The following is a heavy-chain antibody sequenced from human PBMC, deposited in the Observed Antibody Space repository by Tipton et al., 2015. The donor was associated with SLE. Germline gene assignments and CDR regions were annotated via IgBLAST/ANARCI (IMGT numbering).Heavy chain of an antibody. D-gene: IGHD6-13*01. CDR1: GGSFSGYY. Sequence: TLSLTCAVYGGSFSGYYWSWIRQPPGKGLEWIGEINHSGSTYYNPSLKSRVTISVDTSKNQFSLKLSSVTAADTAVYYCASSYSSSWFHYAFDIWGQGTMVTVSS. CDR2: INHSGST. V-gene: IGHV4-34*01. J-gene: IGHJ3*02. CDR3: ASSYSSSWFHYAFDI.